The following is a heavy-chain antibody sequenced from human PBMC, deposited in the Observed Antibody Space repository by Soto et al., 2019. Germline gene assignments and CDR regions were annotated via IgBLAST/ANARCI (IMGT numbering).Heavy chain of an antibody. V-gene: IGHV3-33*01. CDR1: GFTFSSYG. CDR3: ARDHSQIYGMDV. Sequence: QVQLVESGGGVVQPGRSLRLSCAASGFTFSSYGMHWVRQAPGKGLEWVAVIWYDGSNKYYADSVKGRFTISRNNSKNTLYLQMNRLRAEDTAVYSCARDHSQIYGMDVWGQGTTVTVSS. J-gene: IGHJ6*02. CDR2: IWYDGSNK. D-gene: IGHD2-21*01.